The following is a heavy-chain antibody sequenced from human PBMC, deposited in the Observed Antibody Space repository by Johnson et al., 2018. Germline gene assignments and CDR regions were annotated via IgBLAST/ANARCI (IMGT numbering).Heavy chain of an antibody. Sequence: QLVESGGGLLQPGGSLRLSCAASGFTFSSYSMTWVRQAPGKGLEWISYIGSGSIGYADSVKGRFTISRDNSKNTLYLQMNSLIPEDTAFYYCARRNYYYYYVDVWGRGTTVTVSS. J-gene: IGHJ6*03. CDR3: ARRNYYYYYVDV. CDR1: GFTFSSYS. V-gene: IGHV3-48*01. CDR2: IGSGSI.